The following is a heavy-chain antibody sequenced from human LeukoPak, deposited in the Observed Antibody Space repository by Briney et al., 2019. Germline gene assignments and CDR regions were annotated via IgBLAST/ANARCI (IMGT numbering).Heavy chain of an antibody. D-gene: IGHD6-13*01. Sequence: PSQTLSLTCAVSGGSISSGGYSWSWIRQPPGKGLEWIGYIYHSGSTYYNPSLQSRVTISVDRSKNQFSLKLSSVTAADTAVYYCARTFIAAAYFDYWGQGTLVTVSS. CDR2: IYHSGST. CDR3: ARTFIAAAYFDY. V-gene: IGHV4-30-2*01. J-gene: IGHJ4*02. CDR1: GGSISSGGYS.